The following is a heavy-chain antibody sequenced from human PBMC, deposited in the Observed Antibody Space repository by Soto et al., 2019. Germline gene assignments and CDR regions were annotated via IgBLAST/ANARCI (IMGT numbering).Heavy chain of an antibody. D-gene: IGHD6-13*01. CDR3: AREGYSSSWHTGYFQH. J-gene: IGHJ1*01. V-gene: IGHV1-69*01. CDR1: GGTFSSYA. Sequence: QVQLVQSGAEVKKPGSSVKVSCKASGGTFSSYAISWVRQAPGQGLEWMGGIIPIFGTANYAQKFQGRVTITADESTRTASMELSSLRSEDTAVYYCAREGYSSSWHTGYFQHWGQGTLVTVSS. CDR2: IIPIFGTA.